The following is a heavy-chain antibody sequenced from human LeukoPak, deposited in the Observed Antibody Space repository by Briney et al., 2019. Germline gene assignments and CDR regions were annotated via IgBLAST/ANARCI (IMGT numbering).Heavy chain of an antibody. D-gene: IGHD3-10*01. Sequence: ASVKVSCKASGYTFTGYYMHWVRQAPGQGLEWMGWINPNSGGTNYAQKFQGRVTMTRDTSISTAYMELSRLRSDDTAVYYCASTMVLGVILYYFDYWGQGTLVTVSS. V-gene: IGHV1-2*02. CDR2: INPNSGGT. J-gene: IGHJ4*02. CDR1: GYTFTGYY. CDR3: ASTMVLGVILYYFDY.